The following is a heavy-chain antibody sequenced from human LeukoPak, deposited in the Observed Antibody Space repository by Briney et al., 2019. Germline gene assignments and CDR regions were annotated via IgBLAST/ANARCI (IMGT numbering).Heavy chain of an antibody. J-gene: IGHJ6*03. CDR3: AKAGVVNHYYYMDV. CDR2: ISGSGGST. Sequence: SGGSLRLSCAASGFTFSSYAMSWVRQAPGKGLEWVSAISGSGGSTYYADSVKGRFTISRDNSKNTLYLQMNSLRAEDTAVYYCAKAGVVNHYYYMDVWGKGTTVTVSS. V-gene: IGHV3-23*01. CDR1: GFTFSSYA. D-gene: IGHD4-23*01.